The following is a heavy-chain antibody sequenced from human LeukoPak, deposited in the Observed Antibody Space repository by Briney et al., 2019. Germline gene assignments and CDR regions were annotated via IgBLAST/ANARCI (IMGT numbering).Heavy chain of an antibody. V-gene: IGHV3-30*02. CDR2: IVFDGSKK. J-gene: IGHJ6*03. CDR1: GFTFSNFG. Sequence: GGSLRLSCAASGFTFSNFGIHWVRQAPGKGLEWVSFIVFDGSKKFYADSVKGRFTISRDNAKNTLYLQMNSLRAEDTAVYYCARAMREEYYDYVWGSYRQDYYYYYYMDVWGKGTTVTVSS. D-gene: IGHD3-16*02. CDR3: ARAMREEYYDYVWGSYRQDYYYYYYMDV.